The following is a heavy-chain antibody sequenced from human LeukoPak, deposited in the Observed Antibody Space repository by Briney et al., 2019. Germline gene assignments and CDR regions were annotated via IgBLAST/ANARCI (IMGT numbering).Heavy chain of an antibody. CDR1: GGSISSGSYC. J-gene: IGHJ4*02. CDR2: IYSSGST. V-gene: IGHV4-61*09. CDR3: ARALVFLHYGDYYDY. D-gene: IGHD4-17*01. Sequence: PSQTLSLTCTVSGGSISSGSYCWSWIQQPAGKGLEWIGHIYSSGSTYYNPSLKSRVTMSVDTSKNQFSLKLSSVTAADTAVYYCARALVFLHYGDYYDYWGQGTLVTVSS.